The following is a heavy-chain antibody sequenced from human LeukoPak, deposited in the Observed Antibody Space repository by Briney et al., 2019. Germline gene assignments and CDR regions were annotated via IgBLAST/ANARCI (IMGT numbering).Heavy chain of an antibody. CDR1: GFTFRSYV. CDR3: ARDPTKRIAARPTAFDP. D-gene: IGHD6-6*01. J-gene: IGHJ5*02. V-gene: IGHV3-20*04. Sequence: GGSLRLSCTASGFTFRSYVLSWVRQAPGKGLEWVSGINWNGGSTGYADSVKGRFTISRDNAKNSLYLQMNSLRAEDTALYYCARDPTKRIAARPTAFDPWGQGTLVTVSS. CDR2: INWNGGST.